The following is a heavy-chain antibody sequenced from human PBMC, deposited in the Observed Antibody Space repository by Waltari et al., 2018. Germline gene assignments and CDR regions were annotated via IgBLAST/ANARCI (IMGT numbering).Heavy chain of an antibody. V-gene: IGHV3-66*01. CDR3: ARDPRYNWNVGAGDY. CDR1: GFTVSCTY. CDR2: IYSGGST. J-gene: IGHJ4*02. Sequence: EVQMVVSGVGLVQPGGSLTLSCAASGFTVSCTYMIWVRPAPGKGLEWVSVIYSGGSTYYADSVKGRFTISRDNSKNTLYLQMNSLRAEDTAVYYCARDPRYNWNVGAGDYWGQGTLVTVSS. D-gene: IGHD1-20*01.